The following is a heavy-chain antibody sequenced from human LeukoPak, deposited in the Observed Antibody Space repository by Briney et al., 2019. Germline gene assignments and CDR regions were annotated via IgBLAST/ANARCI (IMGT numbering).Heavy chain of an antibody. V-gene: IGHV1-46*01. J-gene: IGHJ6*03. CDR2: INPSGGST. CDR3: ARDPLEDNYMDV. CDR1: GYTFTSYY. D-gene: IGHD2-15*01. Sequence: GASVKVSCKASGYTFTSYYMHWVRQAPGQGLEWMGIINPSGGSTSYAQKFQGRVTMTRDMSTSTVYMELSSLRSEDTAVYYCARDPLEDNYMDVWGKGTTVTVSS.